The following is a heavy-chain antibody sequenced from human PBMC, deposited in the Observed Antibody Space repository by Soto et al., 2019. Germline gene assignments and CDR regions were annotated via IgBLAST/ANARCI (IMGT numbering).Heavy chain of an antibody. CDR2: IRPSGGST. CDR3: ARDIPYCGGVCHDAFDI. D-gene: IGHD2-21*02. CDR1: GYTFTSYY. V-gene: IGHV1-46*01. J-gene: IGHJ3*02. Sequence: ASVKVYCKASGYTFTSYYMHLVRQAPGQGLEWMGIIRPSGGSTTYAQKFQGRVTMTRDTSTSTVYMELSSLRSEDTAVYYCARDIPYCGGVCHDAFDIWGQGTMVTVSS.